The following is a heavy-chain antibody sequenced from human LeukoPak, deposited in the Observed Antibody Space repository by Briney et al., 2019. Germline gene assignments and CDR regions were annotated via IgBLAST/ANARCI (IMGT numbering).Heavy chain of an antibody. CDR3: AKAPSYGDKYYYYGMDV. CDR2: ISWNSGSI. Sequence: GGSLRLSCAASGFTFSSYAMHWVRQAPGKGLEWVSGISWNSGSIGYADSVKGRFTISRDNAKNSLYLQMNSLRAEDTALYYCAKAPSYGDKYYYYGMDVWGQGTTVTVSS. J-gene: IGHJ6*02. D-gene: IGHD4-17*01. V-gene: IGHV3-9*01. CDR1: GFTFSSYA.